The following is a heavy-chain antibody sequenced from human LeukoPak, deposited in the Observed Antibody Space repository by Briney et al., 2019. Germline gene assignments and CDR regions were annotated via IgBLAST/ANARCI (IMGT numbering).Heavy chain of an antibody. CDR1: GFTFSSYA. V-gene: IGHV3-30-3*01. CDR3: ARTGSGYYLGGFDY. J-gene: IGHJ4*02. CDR2: ISYDGSNK. D-gene: IGHD3-22*01. Sequence: AGGSLRLSCAASGFTFSSYAMHWVRQAPGKGLEWVAVISYDGSNKYYADSVKGRFTISRDNSKNTLYLQMNSLRAEDTAGYYCARTGSGYYLGGFDYWGQGTLVTVSS.